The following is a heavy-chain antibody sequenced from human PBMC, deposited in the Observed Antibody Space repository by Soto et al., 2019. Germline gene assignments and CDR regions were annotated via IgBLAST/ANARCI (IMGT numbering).Heavy chain of an antibody. D-gene: IGHD2-15*01. CDR1: GGSISSGGYY. CDR3: ARGIILYLIRDYFDY. V-gene: IGHV4-31*03. Sequence: PSETLSLTCTVSGGSISSGGYYWSWIRQHPGKGLEWIGYIYYSGSTYYNPSLKSRVTISVDTSKNQFSLKLSSVTAADTAVYYCARGIILYLIRDYFDYWGQGTLVTVS. J-gene: IGHJ4*02. CDR2: IYYSGST.